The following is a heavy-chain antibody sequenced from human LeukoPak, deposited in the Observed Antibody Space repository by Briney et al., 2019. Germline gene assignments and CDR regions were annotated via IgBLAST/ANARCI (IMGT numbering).Heavy chain of an antibody. V-gene: IGHV4-4*09. Sequence: SETLSLTCTVSGGSISSYCWSWVRQPPGKGLEWIGYIFTSGSTDYNPSLKSRITMSVDTSKNQLSMELRFLTAADTAVYYCATSHDVKTAPYDLWGQGTLVTVSS. D-gene: IGHD2-21*01. CDR3: ATSHDVKTAPYDL. CDR2: IFTSGST. CDR1: GGSISSYC. J-gene: IGHJ5*02.